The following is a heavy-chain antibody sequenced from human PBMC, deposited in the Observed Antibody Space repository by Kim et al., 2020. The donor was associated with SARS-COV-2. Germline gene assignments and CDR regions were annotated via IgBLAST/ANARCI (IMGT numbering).Heavy chain of an antibody. J-gene: IGHJ4*02. V-gene: IGHV3-9*01. Sequence: GGSLRLSCAASGFTFDDYAMHWVRQAPGKGLEWVSGISWNSGSIGYADSVKGRFTISRDNAKNSLYLQMNSLRAEDTALYYCAKDRGGSSGWYVDYWGQG. CDR2: ISWNSGSI. CDR3: AKDRGGSSGWYVDY. CDR1: GFTFDDYA. D-gene: IGHD6-19*01.